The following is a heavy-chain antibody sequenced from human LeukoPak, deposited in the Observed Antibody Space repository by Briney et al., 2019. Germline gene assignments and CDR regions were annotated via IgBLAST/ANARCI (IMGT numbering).Heavy chain of an antibody. D-gene: IGHD3-10*01. CDR2: INPNSGGT. V-gene: IGHV1-2*02. J-gene: IGHJ4*02. CDR3: ARSGPKGAYYFDY. CDR1: GYTFTGYY. Sequence: ASVKVSCKTSGYTFTGYYMHWVRQAPGQGLEWMGWINPNSGGTNYAQKFQGRVTMTRDTSISTAYMDLSRLRSDDTAAYYCARSGPKGAYYFDYWGQGTLVTVSS.